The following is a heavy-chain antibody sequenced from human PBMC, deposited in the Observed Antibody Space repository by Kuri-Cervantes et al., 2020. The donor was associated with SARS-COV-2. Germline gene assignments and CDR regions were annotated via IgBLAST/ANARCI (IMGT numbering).Heavy chain of an antibody. CDR1: GFLFSASA. Sequence: GESLKISCEVSGFLFSASAIHWVRQASGKGLEWVGRVRGKANNYATAYAASVKGRFTISRDDSKNMAYLQMNSLKTEDTAVYYCATGSIVGATNWFDPWGQGTLVTVSS. J-gene: IGHJ5*02. V-gene: IGHV3-73*01. CDR2: VRGKANNYAT. CDR3: ATGSIVGATNWFDP. D-gene: IGHD1-26*01.